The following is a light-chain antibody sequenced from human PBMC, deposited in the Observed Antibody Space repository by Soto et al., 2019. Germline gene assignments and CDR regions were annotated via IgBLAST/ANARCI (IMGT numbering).Light chain of an antibody. CDR2: DAS. CDR3: QQFNSYPLT. CDR1: QGISSA. Sequence: AIQLTQSPSSLSASVGDRVTITCRASQGISSALAWYQQKPWKAPKFLIYDASSLESGVPSRFSGSASGTDFTLTISSLQPEDFATYYCQQFNSYPLTFGPGTRLEMK. V-gene: IGKV1-13*02. J-gene: IGKJ5*01.